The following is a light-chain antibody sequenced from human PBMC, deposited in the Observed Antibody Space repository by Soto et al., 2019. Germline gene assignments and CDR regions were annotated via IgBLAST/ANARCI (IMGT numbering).Light chain of an antibody. Sequence: EIVLTQSPGTLSLSPGERATLSCRASQSVSSSYLAWYQQKPGQAPRLLIYGASSRATGIPDRFSGSGSGTDFTLTISRLEPEDCAVYYCQQYGSSPRTFGQRTKVDIK. J-gene: IGKJ1*01. CDR3: QQYGSSPRT. CDR2: GAS. V-gene: IGKV3-20*01. CDR1: QSVSSSY.